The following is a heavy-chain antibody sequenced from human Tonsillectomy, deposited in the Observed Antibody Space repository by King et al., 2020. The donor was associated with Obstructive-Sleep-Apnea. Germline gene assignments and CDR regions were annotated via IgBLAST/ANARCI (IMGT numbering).Heavy chain of an antibody. CDR2: IRYDGSNK. J-gene: IGHJ4*02. Sequence: VQLVESGGGVVQPGGALRLSCAAAGFSFSSYGIHWVRQAPGKGLEWVAFIRYDGSNKNYADSVKGRFTISRDTSKKTLYLQMNSLRAEDTAVFYCAKATAAAGTFADYWGQGTLVTVSS. D-gene: IGHD6-13*01. CDR3: AKATAAAGTFADY. V-gene: IGHV3-30*02. CDR1: GFSFSSYG.